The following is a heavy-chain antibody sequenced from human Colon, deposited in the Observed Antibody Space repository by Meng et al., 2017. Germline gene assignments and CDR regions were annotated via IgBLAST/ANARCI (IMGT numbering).Heavy chain of an antibody. CDR1: GYTLY. CDR2: INPRTGDT. D-gene: IGHD2-15*01. CDR3: ARESADGGSFDL. J-gene: IGHJ4*02. V-gene: IGHV1-2*06. Sequence: QVQLVQSGAEVNKPVASGTVSCKAFGYTLYIHWVRLRPGEGLEWMGRINPRTGDTKFAQSFQGRVTMTRDTSTTTFSMDLRSLTTDDSAIYFCARESADGGSFDLWGQGTLVTVSS.